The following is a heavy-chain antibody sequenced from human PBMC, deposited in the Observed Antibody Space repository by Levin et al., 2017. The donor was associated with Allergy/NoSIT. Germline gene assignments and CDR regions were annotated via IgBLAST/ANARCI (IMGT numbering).Heavy chain of an antibody. CDR1: GFTFPDYG. J-gene: IGHJ4*02. D-gene: IGHD3-10*01. CDR2: INWSGTRT. V-gene: IGHV3-20*04. Sequence: GGSLRLSCAASGFTFPDYGMSWVRQAPGKGLEWVSGINWSGTRTAYADSVKGRFTISRDNVKKSLFLQMDRLRVEDTGLYYCASIWFGVSPGYWGQGTLVTVSS. CDR3: ASIWFGVSPGY.